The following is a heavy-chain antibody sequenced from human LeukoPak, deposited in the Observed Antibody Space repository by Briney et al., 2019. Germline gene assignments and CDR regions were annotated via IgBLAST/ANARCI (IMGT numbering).Heavy chain of an antibody. D-gene: IGHD1-26*01. CDR1: GFTFSDYN. CDR2: ISSSSTTI. Sequence: PGGSLRLSCAASGFTFSDYNMNWVRQAPGKGLEWVSYISSSSTTIYYADSVKGRITISRDNAKNSLYLQMNSLRVEDTAVYYCARGGIITSYSFEIWGQGTMVTVSS. CDR3: ARGGIITSYSFEI. J-gene: IGHJ3*02. V-gene: IGHV3-48*04.